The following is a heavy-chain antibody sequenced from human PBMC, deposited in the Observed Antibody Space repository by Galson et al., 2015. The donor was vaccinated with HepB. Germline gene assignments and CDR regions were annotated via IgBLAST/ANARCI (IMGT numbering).Heavy chain of an antibody. Sequence: SLRLSCAASGFTFSSYSMNWVRQAPGKGLEWVSYISSSSSTIYYADSVKGRFTISRNNAKNSLYLQMNSLRDEDTAVYYCAGDEGHGADNRYWGQGTLVTVSS. J-gene: IGHJ4*02. CDR2: ISSSSSTI. CDR3: AGDEGHGADNRY. CDR1: GFTFSSYS. D-gene: IGHD1-26*01. V-gene: IGHV3-48*02.